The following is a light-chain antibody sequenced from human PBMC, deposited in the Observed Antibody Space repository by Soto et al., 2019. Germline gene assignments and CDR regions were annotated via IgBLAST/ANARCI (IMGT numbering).Light chain of an antibody. Sequence: EIVLTQSPATLSLSPGERATLSCRASQRVSSYLAWYQQKPGQAPRLLIYDASNRATGIPARFSGSGSGTDFTLTISILEPEDFAVYYCQQRSNWPPLYTFGQGTKLEIK. CDR2: DAS. J-gene: IGKJ2*01. CDR1: QRVSSY. CDR3: QQRSNWPPLYT. V-gene: IGKV3-11*01.